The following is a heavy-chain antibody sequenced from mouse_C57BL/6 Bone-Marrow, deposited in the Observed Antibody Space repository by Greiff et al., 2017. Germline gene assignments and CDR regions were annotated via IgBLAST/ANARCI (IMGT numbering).Heavy chain of an antibody. V-gene: IGHV1-26*01. CDR1: GYTFTDYY. CDR3: AGSLYYDYDEGFAY. CDR2: INPNNGGT. Sequence: VQLQQSGPELVKPGASVKISCKASGYTFTDYYMNWVKQSHGKSLEWIGDINPNNGGTSYNQKFKGKATLTLDKSSSTAYMELRSLTSEDSAVYYCAGSLYYDYDEGFAYGGQGTLVTVSA. J-gene: IGHJ3*01. D-gene: IGHD2-4*01.